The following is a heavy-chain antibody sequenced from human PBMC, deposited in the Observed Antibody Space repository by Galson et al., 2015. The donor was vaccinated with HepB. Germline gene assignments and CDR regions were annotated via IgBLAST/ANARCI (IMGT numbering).Heavy chain of an antibody. CDR2: ISSSSSYI. J-gene: IGHJ6*02. V-gene: IGHV3-21*01. CDR3: ARGRQAYYYGMDV. Sequence: SLRLSCAASGFTFSSYGMNWVRQAPGKGLEWVSSISSSSSYISYAGSVKGRFTISRDNAKNSLYLQMSSLRAEDTAVYYCARGRQAYYYGMDVWGQGTTVTVSS. CDR1: GFTFSSYG.